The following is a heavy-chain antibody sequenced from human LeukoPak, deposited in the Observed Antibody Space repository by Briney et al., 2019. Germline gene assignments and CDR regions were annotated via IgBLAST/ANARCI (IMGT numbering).Heavy chain of an antibody. D-gene: IGHD1-26*01. CDR2: INHSGST. J-gene: IGHJ4*02. V-gene: IGHV4-34*01. CDR3: ARASGSYYSRFDY. Sequence: ETLSLTCAVYGGSFSGYYWSWIRQPPGKGLEWVGEINHSGSTNYNPSLKSRVTISVDTSKNQFSLKLSSVTAADTAVYYCARASGSYYSRFDYWGQGTLVTVSS. CDR1: GGSFSGYY.